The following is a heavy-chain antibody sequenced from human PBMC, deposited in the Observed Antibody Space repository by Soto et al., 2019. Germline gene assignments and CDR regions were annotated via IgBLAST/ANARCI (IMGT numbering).Heavy chain of an antibody. CDR1: GFTFSSYA. CDR2: ISGSGGST. CDR3: AKRNYYDSSGYYYFDY. D-gene: IGHD3-22*01. Sequence: GGSLRLSCAASGFTFSSYAMSWVRQAPGKGLEWVSAISGSGGSTYYADSVKGRLTISRDNSKNTLYLQMNSLRAEDTAVYYCAKRNYYDSSGYYYFDYWGQGTLVTVS. V-gene: IGHV3-23*01. J-gene: IGHJ4*02.